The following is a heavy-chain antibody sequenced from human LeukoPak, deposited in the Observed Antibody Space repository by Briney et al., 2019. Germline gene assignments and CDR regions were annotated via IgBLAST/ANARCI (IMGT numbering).Heavy chain of an antibody. V-gene: IGHV3-23*01. J-gene: IGHJ5*02. CDR1: GFILRTYA. CDR2: ISGTGFAT. Sequence: GGSLRLSCAASGFILRTYAMSWVRQAPGKGLEWVSSISGTGFATYYADSVKGRFTISRDNSKNTLYLQMNSLRAEDTAIYYCAKGPDLFWSGKEGYFDPWGQGTLVPVSS. CDR3: AKGPDLFWSGKEGYFDP. D-gene: IGHD3-3*01.